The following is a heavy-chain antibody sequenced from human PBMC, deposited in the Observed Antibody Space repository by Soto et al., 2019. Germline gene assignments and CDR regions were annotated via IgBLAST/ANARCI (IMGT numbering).Heavy chain of an antibody. V-gene: IGHV3-30-3*01. CDR1: GFTFSSYA. CDR3: ARDTGGLAARPFFVG. J-gene: IGHJ4*02. Sequence: GGSLRLSCAASGFTFSSYAMHWVRQAPGKGLEWVAVISYDGSNKYYADSVKGRFTISRDNSKNTLYLQMNSLRAEDTAVYYCARDTGGLAARPFFVGWGQGTLVTVSS. D-gene: IGHD6-6*01. CDR2: ISYDGSNK.